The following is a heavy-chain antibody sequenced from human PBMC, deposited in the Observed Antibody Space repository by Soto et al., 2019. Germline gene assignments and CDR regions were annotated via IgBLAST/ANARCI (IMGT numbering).Heavy chain of an antibody. CDR1: GYTFTNHS. D-gene: IGHD6-19*01. CDR2: IYPADSET. J-gene: IGHJ6*02. CDR3: AKCSVAGTGGYYYYYSGMDV. Sequence: WESLKIPCKASGYTFTNHSIGRVRQMPGKGPEWMGLIYPADSETTYSPSFQGQVSMSADRSIRSAVLQMNSLRAEDTAVYYCAKCSVAGTGGYYYYYSGMDVWGQAPTGTVSS. V-gene: IGHV5-51*01.